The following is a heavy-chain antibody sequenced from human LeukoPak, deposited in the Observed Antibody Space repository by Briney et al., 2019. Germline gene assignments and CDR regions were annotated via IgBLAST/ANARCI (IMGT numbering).Heavy chain of an antibody. Sequence: GASLRLSCAASGFTFKKYGMSWVRQAPGKGLEWVSTINDNGANTHYADSVKGRFTISRDSSKNTLFLQMNSLRADDTARYYCTKGDGGWYPIDSWDQGTLIIVSS. CDR1: GFTFKKYG. D-gene: IGHD6-19*01. J-gene: IGHJ4*02. CDR3: TKGDGGWYPIDS. CDR2: INDNGANT. V-gene: IGHV3-23*01.